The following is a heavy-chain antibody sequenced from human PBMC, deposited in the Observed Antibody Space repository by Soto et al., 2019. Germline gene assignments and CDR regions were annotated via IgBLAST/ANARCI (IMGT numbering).Heavy chain of an antibody. Sequence: SETLSLTCTVTGDSINNRSYYWGWIRQPPGKGLEWIGSIHYSGSTYNNPSLKSRVSMSVDTSKNQFSLKLRSVTAADTALYYCARQRTSVVTQAYFDSWGQGSLVTVSS. V-gene: IGHV4-39*01. J-gene: IGHJ4*02. D-gene: IGHD2-21*02. CDR3: ARQRTSVVTQAYFDS. CDR2: IHYSGST. CDR1: GDSINNRSYY.